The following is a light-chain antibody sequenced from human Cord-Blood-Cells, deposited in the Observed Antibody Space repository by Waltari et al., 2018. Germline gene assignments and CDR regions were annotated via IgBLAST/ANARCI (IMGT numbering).Light chain of an antibody. CDR2: LNSDGSH. Sequence: QLVLTQSPSASASLGASVKLTCTLSSGHSSYAIAWHQQQPEKGPRYLMKLNSDGSHSKGDGIPHRFSGSSSGAERYLTISSLQSEDEADYYCQTWGTGIHVFGGGTKLTVL. CDR1: SGHSSYA. V-gene: IGLV4-69*01. CDR3: QTWGTGIHV. J-gene: IGLJ3*02.